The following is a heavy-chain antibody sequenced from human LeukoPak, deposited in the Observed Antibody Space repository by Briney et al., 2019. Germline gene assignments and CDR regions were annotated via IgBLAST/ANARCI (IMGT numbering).Heavy chain of an antibody. CDR3: ARDGDPRYSAPYNWFDP. CDR2: INPNSGGT. J-gene: IGHJ5*02. V-gene: IGHV1-2*02. D-gene: IGHD2-15*01. CDR1: GYTFTGYY. Sequence: ASVKVSCKASGYTFTGYYMHWVRQAPGQGLEWMGWINPNSGGTNYAQKFQGRVTMTRDTSISTAYMELSRLRSDDTAVYYCARDGDPRYSAPYNWFDPWGQGTLVTVS.